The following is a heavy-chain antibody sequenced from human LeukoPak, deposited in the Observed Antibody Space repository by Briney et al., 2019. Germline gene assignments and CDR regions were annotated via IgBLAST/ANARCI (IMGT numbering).Heavy chain of an antibody. V-gene: IGHV5-51*01. CDR2: IYPGDSDT. Sequence: PGESLKISCKGSGYSFTSYWIGWVRQMPGKGLEWMGIIYPGDSDTRYSPSFQGRVTMSADKSITTAYLQWSTLQASDTAMYYCASLARRVYVEYYFDYWGQGTLVTVSS. CDR3: ASLARRVYVEYYFDY. D-gene: IGHD2-8*01. J-gene: IGHJ4*02. CDR1: GYSFTSYW.